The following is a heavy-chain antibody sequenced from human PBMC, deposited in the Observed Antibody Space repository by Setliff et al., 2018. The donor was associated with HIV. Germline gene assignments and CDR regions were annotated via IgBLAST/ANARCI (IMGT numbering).Heavy chain of an antibody. V-gene: IGHV3-7*01. CDR1: GFTFSDYW. CDR2: IKQDGTDK. D-gene: IGHD3-10*01. J-gene: IGHJ6*02. Sequence: GGSLRLSCAASGFTFSDYWMSWVRQAPGKGLEWVANIKQDGTDKYYVDSVRGRFTISRDNAENSLYLQLNSLRAEDTAVYYCARKLRPGYGMDVWGQGTPVTVSS. CDR3: ARKLRPGYGMDV.